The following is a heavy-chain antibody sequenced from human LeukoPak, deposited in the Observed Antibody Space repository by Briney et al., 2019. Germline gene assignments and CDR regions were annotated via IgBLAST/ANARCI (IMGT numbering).Heavy chain of an antibody. CDR3: AKDIVGGGDDY. CDR1: GFTFSSYS. Sequence: GGSLRLSCAASGFTFSSYSMNWVRQAPGKGLEWVSSISSSSYIYYGDSVKGRFTISRDNAKNSLYLQMNSLRVEDTAVYYCAKDIVGGGDDYWGQGTLVIVSS. CDR2: ISSSSYI. J-gene: IGHJ4*02. V-gene: IGHV3-21*01. D-gene: IGHD2-21*02.